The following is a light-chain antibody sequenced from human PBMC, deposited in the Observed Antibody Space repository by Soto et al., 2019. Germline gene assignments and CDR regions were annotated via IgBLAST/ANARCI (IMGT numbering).Light chain of an antibody. V-gene: IGKV1-12*01. CDR2: AAF. Sequence: IQMTQSPSSVSASVGDRVTSSCRASEDIHSRLAWYQQKPGNAPKLLIYAAFILQSGVPSRFSGYGSGTDFTLSISSLQPEDFATYYCQQADSFPITFGQGTRLEI. CDR3: QQADSFPIT. J-gene: IGKJ5*01. CDR1: EDIHSR.